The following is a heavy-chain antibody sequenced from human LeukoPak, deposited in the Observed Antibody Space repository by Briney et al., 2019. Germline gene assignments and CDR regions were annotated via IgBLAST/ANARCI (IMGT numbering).Heavy chain of an antibody. CDR1: GFTVSSNY. D-gene: IGHD6-6*01. Sequence: SGGSLRLSCAATGFTVSSNYMSWVRQTPGKGLEWASVIYSGGSTYYADSVKGRFTISRDNSKHTLYLQMNSLRVEDTAVYYCARDRLYSSSSEDYWGQGTLVTVSS. CDR2: IYSGGST. V-gene: IGHV3-53*01. CDR3: ARDRLYSSSSEDY. J-gene: IGHJ4*02.